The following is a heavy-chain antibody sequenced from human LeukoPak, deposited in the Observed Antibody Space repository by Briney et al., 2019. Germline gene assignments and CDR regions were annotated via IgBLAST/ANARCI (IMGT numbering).Heavy chain of an antibody. J-gene: IGHJ4*02. CDR3: AKDLARYCSGGSCPREFDY. V-gene: IGHV3-23*01. CDR1: GFTFSNYA. CDR2: ISGSGGTT. Sequence: PTGGSLRLSCAASGFTFSNYAVSWVRQAPGKGPEWVSAISGSGGTTYYADSVTGRFTISRDNSKNTLWLQMNSLRAEDTAVYYCAKDLARYCSGGSCPREFDYWGQGTLVTVSS. D-gene: IGHD2-15*01.